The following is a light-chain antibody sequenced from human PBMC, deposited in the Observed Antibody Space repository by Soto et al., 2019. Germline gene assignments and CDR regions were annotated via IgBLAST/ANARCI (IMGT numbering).Light chain of an antibody. CDR3: QQLNSYPLT. CDR1: QGISSY. V-gene: IGKV1-9*01. CDR2: AAS. Sequence: DIQLTQSPSFLSASVGDRVTITCRASQGISSYLVWYQQKPGQAPNLLSYAASTLQSGVPSRFSGSGSGTEFTLTLSSLQPEDFATYYCQQLNSYPLTFGGGTKVEIK. J-gene: IGKJ4*01.